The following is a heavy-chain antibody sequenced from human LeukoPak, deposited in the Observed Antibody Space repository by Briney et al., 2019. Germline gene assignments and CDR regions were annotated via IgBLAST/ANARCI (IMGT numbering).Heavy chain of an antibody. CDR2: IYYSGST. J-gene: IGHJ4*02. CDR3: ARSYDTSAYYYVLTY. Sequence: SETLSLTCTVSGGSISNYYWSWIRQPPGKRPKWIGYIYYSGSTNYNPSLKSRVTISVDTSKNQFSLKLNSVTAADTAVYYCARSYDTSAYYYVLTYWGQGTLVTVSS. V-gene: IGHV4-59*01. D-gene: IGHD3-22*01. CDR1: GGSISNYY.